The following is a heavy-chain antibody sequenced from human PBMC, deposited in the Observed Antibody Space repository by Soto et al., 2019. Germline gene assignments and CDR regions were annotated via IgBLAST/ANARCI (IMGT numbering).Heavy chain of an antibody. CDR3: ARAVAVPADFDY. Sequence: ASVKVSCKASGYPFTSYAMHWVRQAPGQRLELMGWINAGNGNTKYSQKFQGRVTITRDTSASTAYMELSSLRSEDTAVYYCARAVAVPADFDYWGQGTLVTVSS. CDR2: INAGNGNT. CDR1: GYPFTSYA. D-gene: IGHD6-19*01. J-gene: IGHJ4*02. V-gene: IGHV1-3*01.